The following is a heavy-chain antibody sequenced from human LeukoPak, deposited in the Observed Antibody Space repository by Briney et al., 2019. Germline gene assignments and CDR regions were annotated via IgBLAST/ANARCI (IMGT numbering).Heavy chain of an antibody. CDR1: GGSISGNY. D-gene: IGHD1-7*01. J-gene: IGHJ4*02. CDR3: AKSKSLGLQYFDN. Sequence: SETLSLTCTVSGGSISGNYWNWIRQSPEQGLEWIGYIYYSGTINYNPSLKARVTMSIDTSKSQFSLKLSSVTAADTAIYYCAKSKSLGLQYFDNWGQGTLATVSS. CDR2: IYYSGTI. V-gene: IGHV4-59*01.